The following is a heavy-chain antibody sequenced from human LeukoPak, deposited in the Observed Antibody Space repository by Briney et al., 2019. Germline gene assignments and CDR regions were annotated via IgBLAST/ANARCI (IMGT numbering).Heavy chain of an antibody. CDR2: ISAYNGNT. D-gene: IGHD6-19*01. Sequence: ASVKVSCKASGYTFTSYGISWVRQTPGQGLEWMEWISAYNGNTNYAQKLQGRVTMTTDTSTSTAYKELRSLRSDDTAVYYCAVDIAVEGAFDIWGQGTMVTVSS. CDR1: GYTFTSYG. J-gene: IGHJ3*02. CDR3: AVDIAVEGAFDI. V-gene: IGHV1-18*01.